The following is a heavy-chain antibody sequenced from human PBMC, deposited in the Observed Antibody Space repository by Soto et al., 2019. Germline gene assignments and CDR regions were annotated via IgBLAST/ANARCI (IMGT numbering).Heavy chain of an antibody. D-gene: IGHD6-19*01. Sequence: SETLSLTCAVYGGSFSGYYWSWIRQPPGKGLEWIGEINHSGSTNYNPSLKSRVTISVDTSKNQFSLKLSSVTAADTAVYYCARNPIAVAAIDYWGQGTLVTVSA. J-gene: IGHJ4*02. CDR2: INHSGST. V-gene: IGHV4-34*01. CDR3: ARNPIAVAAIDY. CDR1: GGSFSGYY.